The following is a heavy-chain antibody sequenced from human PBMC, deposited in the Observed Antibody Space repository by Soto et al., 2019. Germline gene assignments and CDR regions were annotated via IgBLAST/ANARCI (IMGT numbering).Heavy chain of an antibody. J-gene: IGHJ3*02. CDR3: ATAYVYDFENSNYYRDAFDI. CDR1: GYSFSFYW. CDR2: MYPDDSDI. D-gene: IGHD3-22*01. V-gene: IGHV5-51*01. Sequence: PGESLKISCKASGYSFSFYWIGWVRQMAGKGLEWMAIMYPDDSDIRYSPSFEAHVTISADKSTSTAFLQWSSLKASDTAMYYCATAYVYDFENSNYYRDAFDIWGQGTLVTV.